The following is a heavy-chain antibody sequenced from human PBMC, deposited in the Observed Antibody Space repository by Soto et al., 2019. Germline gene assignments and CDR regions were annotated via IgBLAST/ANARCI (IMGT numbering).Heavy chain of an antibody. V-gene: IGHV1-8*01. CDR1: GYTFTSYD. J-gene: IGHJ6*02. CDR2: MNPNSGNT. D-gene: IGHD3-3*01. Sequence: GASVKVSCKASGYTFTSYDINWVRQATGQGLEWMGWMNPNSGNTGYAQKFQGRVTMTRNTSISTAYMELSSLRSEDTAVYYCAREVLDTTIFGVVIIRDYGMDVWAKGPRSPSP. CDR3: AREVLDTTIFGVVIIRDYGMDV.